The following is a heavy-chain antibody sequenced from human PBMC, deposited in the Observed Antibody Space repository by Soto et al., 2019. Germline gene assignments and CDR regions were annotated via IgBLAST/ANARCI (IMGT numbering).Heavy chain of an antibody. J-gene: IGHJ4*02. CDR2: IYYSGST. Sequence: PSETLSLTCTVSGGSISSYYWSWIRQPPGKGLEWIGYIYYSGSTNYNPSLKSRVTISVDTSKNQFSLKLSSVTAADTAIYYCARLSYNYGRFDYWGQGTLVTVSS. V-gene: IGHV4-59*08. CDR1: GGSISSYY. D-gene: IGHD5-18*01. CDR3: ARLSYNYGRFDY.